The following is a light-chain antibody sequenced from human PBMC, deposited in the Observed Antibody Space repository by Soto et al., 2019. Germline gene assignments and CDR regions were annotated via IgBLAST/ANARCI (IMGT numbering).Light chain of an antibody. V-gene: IGLV2-14*03. CDR2: DVS. CDR3: SSYRTSNTRQIV. J-gene: IGLJ1*01. Sequence: QSVLTQPASVSGSPGQSITISCTGTSSDVVGYDYVSWYQHHPGKAPKLMIYDVSNRPSGVSNRFSGSKSGNTASLSISGLQPEDEAYYYCSSYRTSNTRQIVCGTGTKVTVL. CDR1: SSDVVGYDY.